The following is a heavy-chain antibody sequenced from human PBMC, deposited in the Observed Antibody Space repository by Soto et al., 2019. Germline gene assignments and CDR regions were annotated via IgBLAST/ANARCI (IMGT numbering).Heavy chain of an antibody. CDR1: GFTFSNYV. D-gene: IGHD6-13*01. Sequence: GGSLRLSCAASGFTFSNYVMQWVRQAPGKGLEWVAVISYDGSSKFYADSEGRFTISRDNSKNTLYLQMNSLRAEDTAVYYCTNGRRQQPPLDWAQGTRVSVSS. CDR2: ISYDGSSK. CDR3: TNGRRQQPPLD. J-gene: IGHJ4*02. V-gene: IGHV3-30*18.